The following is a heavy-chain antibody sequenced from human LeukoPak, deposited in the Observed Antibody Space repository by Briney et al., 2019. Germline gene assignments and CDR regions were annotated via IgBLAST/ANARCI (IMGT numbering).Heavy chain of an antibody. V-gene: IGHV4-31*03. CDR2: IYYSGST. CDR1: GGSISSGGYY. D-gene: IGHD3-22*01. Sequence: SETLSLTCTVSGGSISSGGYYWSWIRQHPGQGLEWIGYIYYSGSTYYNPSLKSRVTISVDTSKNQFSLKLSSVTAADTAVYYCASTTYYYDSSGYPERDFDYWGQGTLVTVSS. CDR3: ASTTYYYDSSGYPERDFDY. J-gene: IGHJ4*02.